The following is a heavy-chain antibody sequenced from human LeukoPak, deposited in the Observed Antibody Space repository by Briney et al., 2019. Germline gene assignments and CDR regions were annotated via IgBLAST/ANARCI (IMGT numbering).Heavy chain of an antibody. CDR3: AKYPVQMATPYNWIDP. CDR1: GLTFANYG. J-gene: IGHJ5*02. Sequence: GGSLRLSCTVFGLTFANYGFTWVRQAPGKGLEWVSAISGDGAYTYYADSVKGRFTVSRDNSKNTLYLQLNSLRVEDTAIYYCAKYPVQMATPYNWIDPWGQGTLVTVSS. V-gene: IGHV3-23*01. CDR2: ISGDGAYT. D-gene: IGHD5-24*01.